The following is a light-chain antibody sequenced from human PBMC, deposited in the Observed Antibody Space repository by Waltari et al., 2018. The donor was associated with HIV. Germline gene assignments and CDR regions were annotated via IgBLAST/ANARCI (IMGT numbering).Light chain of an antibody. CDR1: NTGTKS. CDR2: EDS. J-gene: IGLJ3*02. V-gene: IGLV3-21*02. Sequence: SYVLTQPPSVSVAPGQTARITCGGNNTGTKSVHWYQQMPGQAPRLVVYEDSERGSGTSERFSGSNSWSTATLTISRVEGGEEEDYYCQVWDSSSDHPGVVFGGGTKLTVL. CDR3: QVWDSSSDHPGVV.